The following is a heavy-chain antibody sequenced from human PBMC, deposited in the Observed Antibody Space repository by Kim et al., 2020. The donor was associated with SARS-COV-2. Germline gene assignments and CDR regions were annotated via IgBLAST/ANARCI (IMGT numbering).Heavy chain of an antibody. Sequence: VRGRVTISRDKAKNSVYLQMNSLRAEDTAVYYCARLYYDNSTGYRAIPYWGQGTLVTVSS. J-gene: IGHJ4*02. D-gene: IGHD3-22*01. CDR3: ARLYYDNSTGYRAIPY. V-gene: IGHV3-7*04.